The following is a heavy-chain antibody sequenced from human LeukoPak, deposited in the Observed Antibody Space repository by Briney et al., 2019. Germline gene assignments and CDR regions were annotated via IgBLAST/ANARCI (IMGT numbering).Heavy chain of an antibody. J-gene: IGHJ4*02. CDR1: GFNFGEFW. Sequence: PEGSLRLSCAASGFNFGEFWMAWVRQTPGKGLEWVSAISGSGDSTYYADSVKGRFTISRDNSKNTLYLQMDSLRAEDTAVYYCAKVSRGYYDSVWGSYVDYWGQGTLVSVSS. CDR2: ISGSGDST. V-gene: IGHV3-23*01. D-gene: IGHD3-16*01. CDR3: AKVSRGYYDSVWGSYVDY.